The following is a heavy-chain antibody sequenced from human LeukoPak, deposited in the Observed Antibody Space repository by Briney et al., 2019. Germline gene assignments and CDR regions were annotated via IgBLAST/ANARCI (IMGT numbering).Heavy chain of an antibody. D-gene: IGHD6-13*01. CDR2: INHSGST. CDR1: GGSISSGSYY. J-gene: IGHJ4*02. Sequence: PSETLSLTCTVSGGSISSGSYYWSWIRQPPGKGLEWIGEINHSGSTNYNPSLKSRVTISVDTSKNQFSLKLSSVTAADTAVHYCARKPHSSSWWFDYWGQGTLVTVSS. V-gene: IGHV4-39*07. CDR3: ARKPHSSSWWFDY.